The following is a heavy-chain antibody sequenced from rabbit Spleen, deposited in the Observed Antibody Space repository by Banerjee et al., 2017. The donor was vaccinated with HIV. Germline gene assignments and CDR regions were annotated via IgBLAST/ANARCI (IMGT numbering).Heavy chain of an antibody. CDR1: GFSFSSSYW. V-gene: IGHV1S45*01. J-gene: IGHJ4*01. CDR3: ARDGAGGSYFAL. CDR2: IYTGNNGNT. D-gene: IGHD8-1*01. Sequence: EESGGDLVKPEGSLTLTCTASGFSFSSSYWICWVRQAPGKGLEWIACIYTGNNGNTYYASWAKGRFTISKTSSTTVTLQVTSLTAADTATYFCARDGAGGSYFALWGPGTLGTVS.